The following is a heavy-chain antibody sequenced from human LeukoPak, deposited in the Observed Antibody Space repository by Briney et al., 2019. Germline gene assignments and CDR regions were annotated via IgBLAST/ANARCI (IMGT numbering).Heavy chain of an antibody. D-gene: IGHD1-20*01. V-gene: IGHV3-30*03. CDR1: GFTFSSYG. Sequence: PGGSLRLSCAASGFTFSSYGMHWVRQAPGKGLEWVAVISYDGSNKYYADSVKGRFTISRDNSKNTLYLQMNSLRAEDTAVYYCARGNTITGTTHHFDYWGQGTLVTVSS. J-gene: IGHJ4*02. CDR3: ARGNTITGTTHHFDY. CDR2: ISYDGSNK.